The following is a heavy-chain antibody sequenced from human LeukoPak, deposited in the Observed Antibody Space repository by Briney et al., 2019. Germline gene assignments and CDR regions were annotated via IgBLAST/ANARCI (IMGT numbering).Heavy chain of an antibody. D-gene: IGHD2-15*01. CDR3: AALSMVAGFDY. CDR1: GGSFSGYY. Sequence: NPSETLSLTCAVYGGSFSGYYWSWIRQPPGKGLEWIGEINHSGSTNYNPSLKSRVTISVDTSKNQFSLKLSSVTAADTAVYYCAALSMVAGFDYWGQGTLVTVSS. CDR2: INHSGST. J-gene: IGHJ4*02. V-gene: IGHV4-34*01.